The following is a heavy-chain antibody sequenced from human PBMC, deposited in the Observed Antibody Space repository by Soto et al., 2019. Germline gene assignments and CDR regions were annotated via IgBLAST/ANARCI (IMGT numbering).Heavy chain of an antibody. Sequence: EVQLVESGGGLVKPGGSLRLSCAASGFTFSSYSMNWVRQAPGKGLVWVSSISSSSSYIYYADSVKGRFTISRDNAKNSLYLQMNSLRAEDTAVYYCARGTAAPVIDYYGMDVWGQGTTVTVSS. D-gene: IGHD2-21*01. CDR2: ISSSSSYI. J-gene: IGHJ6*02. CDR1: GFTFSSYS. V-gene: IGHV3-21*01. CDR3: ARGTAAPVIDYYGMDV.